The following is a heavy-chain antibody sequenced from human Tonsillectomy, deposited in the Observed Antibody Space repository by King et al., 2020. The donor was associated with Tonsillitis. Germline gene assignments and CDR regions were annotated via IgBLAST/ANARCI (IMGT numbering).Heavy chain of an antibody. CDR2: INPSGGTT. Sequence: VQLVESGAEVKKPGASVKVSCKASGYTFTNYHIHWVRQAPGQGLEWTGIINPSGGTTVYAQKFQGRVTMTRDRSTSTVYMELSSLRSEDTAVYYCARVGELSDACDIGGQGTMVTVSS. D-gene: IGHD3-10*01. V-gene: IGHV1-46*01. CDR3: ARVGELSDACDI. CDR1: GYTFTNYH. J-gene: IGHJ3*02.